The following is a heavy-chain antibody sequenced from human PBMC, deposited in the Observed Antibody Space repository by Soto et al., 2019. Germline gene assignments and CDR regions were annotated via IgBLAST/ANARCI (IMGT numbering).Heavy chain of an antibody. J-gene: IGHJ5*02. CDR3: ARRPGPLYCSGGSYYNDLFDL. D-gene: IGHD2-15*01. CDR1: GGSFSGYY. CDR2: INHSGST. V-gene: IGHV4-34*01. Sequence: SETLSLTCAVYGGSFSGYYWSWIRQPPGKGLEWIGEINHSGSTNYNPSLKSRVTISVDTSKNQFSLKLSSVTAADTAVYYCARRPGPLYCSGGSYYNDLFDLSTQGTLVTVSS.